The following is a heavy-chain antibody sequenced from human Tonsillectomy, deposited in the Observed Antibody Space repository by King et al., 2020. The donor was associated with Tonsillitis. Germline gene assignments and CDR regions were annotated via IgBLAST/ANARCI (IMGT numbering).Heavy chain of an antibody. D-gene: IGHD5-24*01. CDR2: IYPDDSDT. CDR1: GYSFTNYW. V-gene: IGHV5-51*01. Sequence: VQLVESGAEVKKPGESLKISCTASGYSFTNYWIGWGRQMPGKGLEWMGIIYPDDSDTRYSPSFQGQVTISADKYITTAYLQWSSLKASDTAMYYCARGVEMATINAFNIWGQGIMVTVSS. CDR3: ARGVEMATINAFNI. J-gene: IGHJ3*02.